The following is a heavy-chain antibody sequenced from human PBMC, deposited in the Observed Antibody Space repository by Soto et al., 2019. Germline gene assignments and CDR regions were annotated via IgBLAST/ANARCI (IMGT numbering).Heavy chain of an antibody. J-gene: IGHJ5*02. Sequence: PSETLSLTCALSGYSLSSGYYWGWIRQTPGKGLEWIASIYHSGSTYYNPSLTSPATISVDPSKNQFSLKLTSVTAAGTAVYYCARVAATVTPGWFDPWGQGIMVTVSS. CDR2: IYHSGST. CDR3: ARVAATVTPGWFDP. CDR1: GYSLSSGYY. D-gene: IGHD4-17*01. V-gene: IGHV4-38-2*01.